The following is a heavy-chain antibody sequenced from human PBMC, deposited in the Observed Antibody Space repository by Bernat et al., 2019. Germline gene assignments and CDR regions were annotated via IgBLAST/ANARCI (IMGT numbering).Heavy chain of an antibody. CDR3: AKIAVAAQRDY. V-gene: IGHV3-30*01. J-gene: IGHJ4*02. D-gene: IGHD6-19*01. CDR1: GFTFSSYA. CDR2: ISYDGSNK. Sequence: QVQLVESGGGVVQPGRSLRLSCAASGFTFSSYAMHWVRQAPGKGLEWVAYISYDGSNKYYADSVKGRFTISRDNSKNTLYLQMNSLRAEDTAVYYCAKIAVAAQRDYWGQGTLVTVSS.